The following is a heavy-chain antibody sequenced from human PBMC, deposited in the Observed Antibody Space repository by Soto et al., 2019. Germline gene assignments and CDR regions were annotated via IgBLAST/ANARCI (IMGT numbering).Heavy chain of an antibody. Sequence: QVHLVQSGAEVKKPGSSVKLSCKASEGIFSKYVISWARQAPGQGLEWMGGIIPMFDTRNYAQRFQGRLTITADEPTSTAYMELSTLTSDDTAVYYCATSSRKHCRGDTFYENWFDPWGQGTLVTVAS. D-gene: IGHD2-21*02. CDR2: IIPMFDTR. J-gene: IGHJ5*02. CDR3: ATSSRKHCRGDTFYENWFDP. V-gene: IGHV1-69*12. CDR1: EGIFSKYV.